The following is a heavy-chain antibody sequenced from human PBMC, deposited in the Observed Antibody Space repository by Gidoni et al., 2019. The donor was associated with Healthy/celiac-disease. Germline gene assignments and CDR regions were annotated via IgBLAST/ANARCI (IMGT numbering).Heavy chain of an antibody. Sequence: QVQLQQRGAGLLKPSETLSLTCAVYGVSFSGYYWSWIRQPPGKGLEWIGEINHSGSTNYNPSLKSRVTISVDTSKNQFSLKLSSVTAADTAVYYCARGQGSSRNKYFDYWGQGTLVTVSS. CDR2: INHSGST. D-gene: IGHD6-6*01. V-gene: IGHV4-34*01. CDR3: ARGQGSSRNKYFDY. CDR1: GVSFSGYY. J-gene: IGHJ4*02.